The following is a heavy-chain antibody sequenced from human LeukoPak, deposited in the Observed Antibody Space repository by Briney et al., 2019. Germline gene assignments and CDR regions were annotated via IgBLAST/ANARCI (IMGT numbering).Heavy chain of an antibody. CDR3: AKDHLGYSSSWYFSSVSFDY. D-gene: IGHD6-13*01. V-gene: IGHV3-23*01. Sequence: GGSLRLSCAASGFTFSNYAMSWVRQAPGKGLEWVSVISGSGGSTFYADSVKGRFTISRDNSKNTLYLQMNSLRAEDTAIYYCAKDHLGYSSSWYFSSVSFDYWGQGTLVTVSS. J-gene: IGHJ4*02. CDR1: GFTFSNYA. CDR2: ISGSGGST.